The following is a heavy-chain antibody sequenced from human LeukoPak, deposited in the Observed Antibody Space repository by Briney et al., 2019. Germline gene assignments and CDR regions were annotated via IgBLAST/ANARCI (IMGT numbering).Heavy chain of an antibody. J-gene: IGHJ4*01. V-gene: IGHV3-21*06. CDR1: GFSFGTYT. CDR3: ARSYSGGLYFFDY. CDR2: ISSGDSYI. D-gene: IGHD5-12*01. Sequence: GGSLRLSCAASGFSFGTYTMTWIRQPPGKGLEWVSSISSGDSYIFYADSLQGRFTISRDNANNSLFLQMNSLRAEDTAVYYCARSYSGGLYFFDYWGHGTMVTVSS.